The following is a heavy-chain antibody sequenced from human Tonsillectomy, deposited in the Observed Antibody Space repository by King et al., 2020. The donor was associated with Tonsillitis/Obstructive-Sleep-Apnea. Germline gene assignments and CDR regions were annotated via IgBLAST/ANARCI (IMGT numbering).Heavy chain of an antibody. V-gene: IGHV2-5*02. Sequence: TLKESGPTLVKPTQTLTLTCTFSGFSLSTSGVGVGWIRQPPGKALEWLALIYWDDDKRFSPSLNSRLTITKDTSKNQVVLTMTNMDPVDTATYYCAHPLLGYCVSASCYGPLDYWGQGTLVTVSS. J-gene: IGHJ4*02. CDR3: AHPLLGYCVSASCYGPLDY. CDR1: GFSLSTSGVG. D-gene: IGHD2-2*01. CDR2: IYWDDDK.